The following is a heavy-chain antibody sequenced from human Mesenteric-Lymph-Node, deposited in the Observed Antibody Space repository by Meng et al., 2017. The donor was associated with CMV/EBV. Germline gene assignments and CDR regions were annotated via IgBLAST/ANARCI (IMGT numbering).Heavy chain of an antibody. Sequence: GESLKISCAASGFTFSSYWMRWVRQAPGKGLEWVADIKLDGSQKYYVDSVKGRFAISRDNSKNTLYLQMNSLRAEDTAVYYCALIRITGTSQGVRPLYGMDVWGQGTTVTVSS. V-gene: IGHV3-7*01. CDR1: GFTFSSYW. J-gene: IGHJ6*02. CDR3: ALIRITGTSQGVRPLYGMDV. CDR2: IKLDGSQK. D-gene: IGHD1-7*01.